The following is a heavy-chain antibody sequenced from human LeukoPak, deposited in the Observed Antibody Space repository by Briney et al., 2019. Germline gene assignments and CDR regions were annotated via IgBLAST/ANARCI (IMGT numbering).Heavy chain of an antibody. CDR3: ATYAGTSSKYFQH. V-gene: IGHV5-51*01. J-gene: IGHJ1*01. Sequence: GESLKISCKGSGYSFTNSWIGWVRQMPGKGLEWMGIIYPGDSDTRYSPSFQGQVTISADKSISTANLQWSSLKASDTAIYFCATYAGTSSKYFQHWGQGTLVTVPS. CDR2: IYPGDSDT. D-gene: IGHD3-10*01. CDR1: GYSFTNSW.